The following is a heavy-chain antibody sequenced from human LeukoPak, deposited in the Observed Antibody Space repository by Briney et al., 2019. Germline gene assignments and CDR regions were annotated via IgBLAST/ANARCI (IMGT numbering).Heavy chain of an antibody. Sequence: GGSLRLSCAASGFTFSSHAMSWVRQAPGKGLEWVSAISGSGGSTYYADSVKGRFTISRDNSKNTLYLQMNSLRAEDTAVYYCAKDLRISPLAAAGRTGAFDYWGQGTLVTVSS. V-gene: IGHV3-23*01. D-gene: IGHD6-13*01. CDR1: GFTFSSHA. J-gene: IGHJ4*02. CDR3: AKDLRISPLAAAGRTGAFDY. CDR2: ISGSGGST.